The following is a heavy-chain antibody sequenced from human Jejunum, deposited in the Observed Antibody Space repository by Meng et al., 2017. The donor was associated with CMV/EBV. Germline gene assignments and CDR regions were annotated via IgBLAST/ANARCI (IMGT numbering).Heavy chain of an antibody. CDR3: TRDSQHHLY. D-gene: IGHD6-13*01. CDR1: GFRFSDYA. J-gene: IGHJ4*02. Sequence: SCAASGFRFSDYAMTWVRQAPGKGLEWVSHVSLGGEFTFYADSVKGRFALSRDNTKNSLYLQMSGLRAEDTAVYYCTRDSQHHLYWGQGALVTVSS. CDR2: VSLGGEFT. V-gene: IGHV3-11*06.